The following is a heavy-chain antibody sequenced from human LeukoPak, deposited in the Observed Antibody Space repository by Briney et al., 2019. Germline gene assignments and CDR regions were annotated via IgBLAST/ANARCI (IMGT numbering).Heavy chain of an antibody. CDR3: AKTPGWYKVF. D-gene: IGHD6-19*01. J-gene: IGHJ4*02. CDR2: ICGSVGST. V-gene: IGHV3-23*01. CDR1: GFTFSSYA. Sequence: AGGSLRLSCAASGFTFSSYAMSWVRHAPGKRLEWVSAICGSVGSTYYADSVKGRDSISRDNSKNTLYLQKNRLRAQDTAVYYCAKTPGWYKVFWGQGTLFTVSS.